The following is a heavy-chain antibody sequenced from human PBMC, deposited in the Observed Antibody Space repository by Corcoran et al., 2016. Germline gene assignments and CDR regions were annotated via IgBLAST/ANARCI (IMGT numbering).Heavy chain of an antibody. CDR1: GGTFSSYA. D-gene: IGHD3-10*01. CDR2: IIPIFGTA. J-gene: IGHJ5*02. V-gene: IGHV1-69*06. CDR3: AGRGVERVGELGEGWFDP. Sequence: QVQLVQSGAEVKKPGSSVKVSCKASGGTFSSYAISWVRQAPGQGLEWMGGIIPIFGTANYAQKFQGRVTITADKSTSTAYMELSSLRSEDTAVYYCAGRGVERVGELGEGWFDPWGQGTLVTVSS.